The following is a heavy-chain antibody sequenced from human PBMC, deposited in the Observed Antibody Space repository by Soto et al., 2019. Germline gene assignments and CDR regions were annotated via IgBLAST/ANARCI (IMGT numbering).Heavy chain of an antibody. Sequence: GGSLRLSCTASEFSFSSYAMHWIRQSPGKGLEWVAVISFNGNSLHYADSVKDRFTISRDNSKSTLYLQMNNMRTEDTAVYYCARTFDTITYYFDYWGQGTLVTVSS. CDR3: ARTFDTITYYFDY. V-gene: IGHV3-30-3*01. CDR1: EFSFSSYA. J-gene: IGHJ4*02. D-gene: IGHD3-9*01. CDR2: ISFNGNSL.